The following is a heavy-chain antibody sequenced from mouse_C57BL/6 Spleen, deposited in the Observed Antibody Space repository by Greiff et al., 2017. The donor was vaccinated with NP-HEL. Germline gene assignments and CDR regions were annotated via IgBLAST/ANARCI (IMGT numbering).Heavy chain of an antibody. CDR3: ARRGYGSPTHYFDY. CDR1: GYTFTSYW. Sequence: QVQLQQSGAELVMPGASVKLSCKASGYTFTSYWMHWVKQRPGQGLEWIGEIDPSDSYTNYNQKFKGKSTLTVDKSSSTAYMQLSSLTSEDSAVYYWARRGYGSPTHYFDYWGQGTTLTVSS. D-gene: IGHD1-1*01. J-gene: IGHJ2*01. V-gene: IGHV1-69*01. CDR2: IDPSDSYT.